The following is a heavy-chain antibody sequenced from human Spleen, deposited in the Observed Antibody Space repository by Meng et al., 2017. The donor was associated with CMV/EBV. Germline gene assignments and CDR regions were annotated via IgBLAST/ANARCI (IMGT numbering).Heavy chain of an antibody. J-gene: IGHJ4*02. D-gene: IGHD2-2*01. V-gene: IGHV3-13*01. CDR2: IAAGGDK. CDR1: GFTLRSYD. Sequence: GGSLRLSCAASGFTLRSYDIFWVRQAAGKGLEWVSSIAAGGDKYYADSVKDRFTISRDNSKNTLYLQMNSLRAEDTAVYYCARDSSYCSSTSCPIDYWGQGTLVTVSS. CDR3: ARDSSYCSSTSCPIDY.